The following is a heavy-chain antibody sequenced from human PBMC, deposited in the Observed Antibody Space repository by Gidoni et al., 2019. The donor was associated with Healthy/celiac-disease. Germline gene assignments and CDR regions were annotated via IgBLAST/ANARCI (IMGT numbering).Heavy chain of an antibody. J-gene: IGHJ6*03. CDR3: AKGHGSSSDYYYYYMDV. V-gene: IGHV3-30*18. CDR1: GFTFRSYG. D-gene: IGHD6-6*01. CDR2: ISYDGSSK. Sequence: QVQLVESGGGVVQPGRSLRLSCAASGFTFRSYGMHWVRQAPGKGLEWVAVISYDGSSKYYADSVKGRFTISRDNSKNTLYLQMNSLRAEDTAVYYCAKGHGSSSDYYYYYMDVWGKGTTVTVSS.